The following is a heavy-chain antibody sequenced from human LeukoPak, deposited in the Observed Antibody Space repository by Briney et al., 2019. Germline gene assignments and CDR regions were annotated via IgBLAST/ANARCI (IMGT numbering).Heavy chain of an antibody. D-gene: IGHD6-19*01. J-gene: IGHJ4*02. CDR2: ISGYNGNT. Sequence: GASVKVSCKASGYTFTSYDVNWVRQAPGQGLEWMGWISGYNGNTDYAQKLQGRVTMTTDTSTSTAYMELRSLRSDDTAVYYCARSLAVAGTLGYWGQGTLVTDSS. V-gene: IGHV1-18*01. CDR3: ARSLAVAGTLGY. CDR1: GYTFTSYD.